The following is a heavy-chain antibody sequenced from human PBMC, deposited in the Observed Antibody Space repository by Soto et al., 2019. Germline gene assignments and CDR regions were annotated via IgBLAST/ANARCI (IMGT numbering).Heavy chain of an antibody. J-gene: IGHJ4*02. D-gene: IGHD3-22*01. Sequence: EVHLLESGGGLVQPGESLRLSCVASGFSFSSYGMSWVRQAPGKGLEWASIISGSGDAKYYADSVKGRFTISRDNSKNTMYLQMDSLRAEDTAVYYCAKDFDSDETSHGPNHYWGQGTLVTVSS. CDR2: ISGSGDAK. CDR3: AKDFDSDETSHGPNHY. CDR1: GFSFSSYG. V-gene: IGHV3-23*01.